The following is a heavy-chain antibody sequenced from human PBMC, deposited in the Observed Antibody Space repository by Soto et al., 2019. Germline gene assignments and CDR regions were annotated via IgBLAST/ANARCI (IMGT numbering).Heavy chain of an antibody. D-gene: IGHD4-4*01. J-gene: IGHJ2*01. CDR3: ARPLWRDDYNWGYFDL. V-gene: IGHV3-30-3*01. CDR1: GFTFSSYA. CDR2: ISYDGSNK. Sequence: GGSLRLSCAASGFTFSSYAMHWVRQVPGKGLEWVAVISYDGSNKYYADSVKGRFTISRDNSKNTLYLQMNSLRAEDTALYYCARPLWRDDYNWGYFDLWGRGTLVTVSS.